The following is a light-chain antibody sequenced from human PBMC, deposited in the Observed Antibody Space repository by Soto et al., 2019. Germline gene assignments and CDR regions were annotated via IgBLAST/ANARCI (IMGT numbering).Light chain of an antibody. J-gene: IGLJ1*01. Sequence: QAAPTQPASVSGSPGQSITISCTGTSSDVGAYNYVSWYQHLPVKAPKLIIYDVSNRPSGVSTRFSGSKSGNTASLTISGLQAEDEADYYCSSWTTSSTYVFWTGTKLTVL. V-gene: IGLV2-14*03. CDR1: SSDVGAYNY. CDR2: DVS. CDR3: SSWTTSSTYV.